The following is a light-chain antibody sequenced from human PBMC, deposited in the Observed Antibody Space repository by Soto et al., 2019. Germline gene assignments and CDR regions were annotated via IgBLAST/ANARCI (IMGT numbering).Light chain of an antibody. V-gene: IGLV2-8*01. CDR1: SSDVGGYNY. Sequence: QSALTQPPSASGSPGQSVTISCTGTSSDVGGYNYVSWYQQHPGKAPKLMISEVNKRPSGVPDRFSGSKSGNTASLTVSGLQAEDEADYYCSSYAGSRIVVFGGGTKVTGL. CDR2: EVN. CDR3: SSYAGSRIVV. J-gene: IGLJ2*01.